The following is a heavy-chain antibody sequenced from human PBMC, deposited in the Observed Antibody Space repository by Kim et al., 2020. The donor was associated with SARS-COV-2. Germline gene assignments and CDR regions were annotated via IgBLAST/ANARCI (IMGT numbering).Heavy chain of an antibody. CDR2: ISYDGSNK. D-gene: IGHD5-18*01. V-gene: IGHV3-30*04. J-gene: IGHJ6*02. CDR1: GFTFSSYA. Sequence: GGSLRLSCAASGFTFSSYAMHWVRQAPGKGLEWVAVISYDGSNKYYADSVKGRFTISRDNSKNTLYLQMNSLRAEDTAVYYCARDGSGIQLWFPSDYGMDVWGQGTTVTVSS. CDR3: ARDGSGIQLWFPSDYGMDV.